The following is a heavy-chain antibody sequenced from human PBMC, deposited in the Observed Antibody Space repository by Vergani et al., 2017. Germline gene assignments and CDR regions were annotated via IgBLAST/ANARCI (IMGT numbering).Heavy chain of an antibody. J-gene: IGHJ4*02. V-gene: IGHV1-69*01. CDR3: ASRYCPSSSCHFFFKNNYCYFDY. Sequence: QVQLVQSGAEVKKPGASVKVSCKTSGYSFTDYYFHWVRQAPGQGLEWMGEIIPILGTTNYAQRSRDKFSITADESTGTAYMELTSLTSEDTAVYFCASRYCPSSSCHFFFKNNYCYFDYWGQGTLVSVSS. D-gene: IGHD2-2*01. CDR2: IIPILGTT. CDR1: GYSFTDYY.